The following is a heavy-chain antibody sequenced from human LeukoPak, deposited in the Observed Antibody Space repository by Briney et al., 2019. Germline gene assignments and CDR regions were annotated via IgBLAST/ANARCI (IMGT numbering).Heavy chain of an antibody. CDR2: IYYSGST. Sequence: SETPSLTCTVSGGSISSYYGSWIRQPPGKGLEWIGYIYYSGSTNYNPSLKSRVTISVDTSKNQFSLKLSSVTAADTAVYYCARQMRLRYFDRGAFDIWGQGTMVTVSS. CDR3: ARQMRLRYFDRGAFDI. D-gene: IGHD3-9*01. V-gene: IGHV4-59*08. J-gene: IGHJ3*02. CDR1: GGSISSYY.